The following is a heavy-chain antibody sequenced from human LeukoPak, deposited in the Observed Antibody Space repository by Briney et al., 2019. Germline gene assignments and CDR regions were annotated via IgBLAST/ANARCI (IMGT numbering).Heavy chain of an antibody. CDR3: AKDPFIAVAPTGWFDP. V-gene: IGHV3-23*01. Sequence: GGSLRLSCAGSGFTFSSYAMSWVRQAPRKGLEWVSVISGSGVSTYYADSVKGRFTISRDNSKNTLYLQMNSLRAGDTAVYYCAKDPFIAVAPTGWFDPWGQGTLVTVSS. J-gene: IGHJ5*02. CDR1: GFTFSSYA. D-gene: IGHD6-19*01. CDR2: ISGSGVST.